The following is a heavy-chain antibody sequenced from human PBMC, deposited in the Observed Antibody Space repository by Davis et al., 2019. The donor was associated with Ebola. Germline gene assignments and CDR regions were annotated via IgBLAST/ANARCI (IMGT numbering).Heavy chain of an antibody. CDR3: TTLSTVTTMYFDL. V-gene: IGHV3-15*01. D-gene: IGHD4-17*01. CDR1: GFTLNNAW. CDR2: IKSKTDGGTT. Sequence: GESLKISCLASGFTLNNAWMSWVRQAPGKGLEWVGHIKSKTDGGTTDYAAPVKGRFAMSRDESKNTLYLQMNSLKIDDTAVYYFTTLSTVTTMYFDLWGRGILVTVSS. J-gene: IGHJ2*01.